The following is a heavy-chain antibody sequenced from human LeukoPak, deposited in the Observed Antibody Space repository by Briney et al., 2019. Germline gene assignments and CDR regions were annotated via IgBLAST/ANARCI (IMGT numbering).Heavy chain of an antibody. Sequence: GGSLRLSCAASGFTFSSYAMSWVRQAPGKGLEWVSAISGSGGSTYYADSVKGRFTISRDNAKNSLYLQMNSLRAEDTAVYYCARVGAARPNDYWGQGTLVTVSS. D-gene: IGHD6-6*01. V-gene: IGHV3-23*01. CDR1: GFTFSSYA. CDR3: ARVGAARPNDY. J-gene: IGHJ4*02. CDR2: ISGSGGST.